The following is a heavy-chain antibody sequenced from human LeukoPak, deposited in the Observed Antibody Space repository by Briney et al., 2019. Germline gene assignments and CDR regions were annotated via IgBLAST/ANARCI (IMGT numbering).Heavy chain of an antibody. D-gene: IGHD2-15*01. CDR2: ITSSGRYI. Sequence: GGSLRLSCAASGFTFSSYSMNWVRQAPGKGLEWVSSITSSGRYIYYADSVKGRFTISRDNSENSLYLQVNSLRAEDTAVYYCANTRGYGYYFNYWGQGTLVTVSS. V-gene: IGHV3-21*01. CDR3: ANTRGYGYYFNY. J-gene: IGHJ4*02. CDR1: GFTFSSYS.